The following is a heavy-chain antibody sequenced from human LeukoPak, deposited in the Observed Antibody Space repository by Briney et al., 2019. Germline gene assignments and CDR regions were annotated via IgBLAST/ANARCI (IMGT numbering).Heavy chain of an antibody. J-gene: IGHJ4*02. CDR1: GFTFSTYN. D-gene: IGHD2-2*01. CDR3: ARAAGYYAPFDY. CDR2: SSRGDITI. Sequence: GGSLRLSCAASGFTFSTYNMYWVRQAPGKGLEWISYSSRGDITIYYADSVKGRFTISRDSAKNSLYLQMNSLREEDTAVYYCARAAGYYAPFDYRGQGTLVTVSS. V-gene: IGHV3-48*02.